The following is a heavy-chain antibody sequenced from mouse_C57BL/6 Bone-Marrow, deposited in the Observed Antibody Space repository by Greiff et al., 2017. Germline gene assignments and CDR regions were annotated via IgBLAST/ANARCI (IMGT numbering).Heavy chain of an antibody. CDR3: TKVSIYYYGSSPDFDAMDY. CDR1: GFTFSSYA. V-gene: IGHV5-9-1*02. Sequence: EVKLVESGEGLVKPGGSLKLSCAASGFTFSSYAMSWVRQTPEKRLEWVAYISSGGDYIYYADTVKGRFTISRDNARNTLYLQMISLKSEDTAMYYCTKVSIYYYGSSPDFDAMDYWGQGTSVTVSS. D-gene: IGHD1-1*01. J-gene: IGHJ4*01. CDR2: ISSGGDYI.